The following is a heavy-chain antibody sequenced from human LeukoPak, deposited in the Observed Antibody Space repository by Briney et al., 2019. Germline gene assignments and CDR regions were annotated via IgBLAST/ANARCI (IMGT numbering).Heavy chain of an antibody. CDR1: GFTFDDYG. J-gene: IGHJ4*02. CDR3: ARDDASSGYYYFDY. CDR2: INWNGGST. Sequence: GGSLRLSCAASGFTFDDYGMSWVRQAPGKGLEWVSGINWNGGSTGYADSVKGRFIISRDNAKNSLYLQMNSLRAEDTALYYCARDDASSGYYYFDYWGQGTLVTVSS. D-gene: IGHD3-22*01. V-gene: IGHV3-20*04.